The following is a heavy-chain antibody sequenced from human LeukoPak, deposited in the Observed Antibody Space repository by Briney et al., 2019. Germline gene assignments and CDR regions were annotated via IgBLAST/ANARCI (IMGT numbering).Heavy chain of an antibody. Sequence: PETLSLTCAVYGGSFSGYYWRWLRQPPGKGLEWIGEINHSGSTNYNPSLKSRVPISQDPSKNQFSLKLSSVTAANTAVYYCARCNSSGYYRRPQKLNLCDPGGQGTLVTVSS. CDR2: INHSGST. CDR3: ARCNSSGYYRRPQKLNLCDP. CDR1: GGSFSGYY. J-gene: IGHJ5*02. D-gene: IGHD3-22*01. V-gene: IGHV4-34*01.